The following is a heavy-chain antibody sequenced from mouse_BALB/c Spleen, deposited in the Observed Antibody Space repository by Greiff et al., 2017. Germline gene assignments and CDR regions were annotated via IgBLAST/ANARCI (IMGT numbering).Heavy chain of an antibody. CDR2: ISNGGGST. CDR3: ARCDGYSYYFDY. CDR1: GFTFSSYT. Sequence: EVKVVESGGGLVQPGGSLKLSCAASGFTFSSYTMSWVRQTPEKRLEWVAYISNGGGSTYYPDTVKGRFTISRDNAKNTLYLQMSSLKSEDTAMYYCARCDGYSYYFDYWGQGTTLTVSS. D-gene: IGHD2-3*01. V-gene: IGHV5-12-2*01. J-gene: IGHJ2*01.